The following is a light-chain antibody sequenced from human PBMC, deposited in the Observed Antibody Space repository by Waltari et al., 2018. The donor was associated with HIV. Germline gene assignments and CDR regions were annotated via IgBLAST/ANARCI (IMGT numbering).Light chain of an antibody. V-gene: IGKV1-5*03. CDR3: QQYKSYPLT. Sequence: DTRMTQSPSTLSASVGDRVTITCRASQSISDWLAWYQQKPGRAPNLLIYQASKLKSGVPSRFSGGASGTEFTLTISGLQPEDFATYFCQQYKSYPLTFGRGTEVEIK. CDR2: QAS. J-gene: IGKJ4*02. CDR1: QSISDW.